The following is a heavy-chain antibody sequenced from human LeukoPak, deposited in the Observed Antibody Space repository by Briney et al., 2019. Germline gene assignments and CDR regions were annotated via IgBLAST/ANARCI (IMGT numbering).Heavy chain of an antibody. CDR1: GFTFSSYT. CDR3: AKADSSSWYDNWFDP. J-gene: IGHJ5*02. CDR2: ISGSGGST. Sequence: GGSLRLSCAASGFTFSSYTMSWVRQAPGKGLEWVSAISGSGGSTYYADSVKGRFTISRDNSKNTLYLQMNSLRAEDTAVYYCAKADSSSWYDNWFDPWGQGTLVTVSS. V-gene: IGHV3-23*01. D-gene: IGHD6-13*01.